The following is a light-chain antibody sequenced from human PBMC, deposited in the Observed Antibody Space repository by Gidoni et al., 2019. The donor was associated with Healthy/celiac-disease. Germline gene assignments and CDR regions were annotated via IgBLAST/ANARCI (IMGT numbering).Light chain of an antibody. J-gene: IGLJ3*02. CDR3: LLYYGGSQV. CDR2: GTT. CDR1: TGAVTSRYY. V-gene: IGLV7-43*01. Sequence: QTVETQEPSLAVFPGGTVTLTCASSTGAVTSRYYPNWFQQKPGQAPRALISGTTHKHSWTPARFSGSLLGGKAALTLSGVQPEDEAEYYCLLYYGGSQVFGGGTKLPVL.